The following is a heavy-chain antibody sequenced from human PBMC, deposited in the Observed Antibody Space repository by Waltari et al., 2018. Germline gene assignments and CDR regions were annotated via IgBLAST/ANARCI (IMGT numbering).Heavy chain of an antibody. D-gene: IGHD5-18*01. CDR3: ATSNTDIELGYYFAMDV. Sequence: QVQLVQSGAEVTNPGSSVRVSCQLSGGTLNKFVRHWLRQAPGQGLEWMGGINPIFGPPNNAQKFQDRLTIKTDEKTSTAYMELSGLRSDDTAVYYCATSNTDIELGYYFAMDVWGQGTTVTVSS. V-gene: IGHV1-69*01. CDR2: INPIFGPP. J-gene: IGHJ6*02. CDR1: GGTLNKFV.